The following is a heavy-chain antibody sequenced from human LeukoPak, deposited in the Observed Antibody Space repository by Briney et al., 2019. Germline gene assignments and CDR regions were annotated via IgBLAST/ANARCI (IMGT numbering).Heavy chain of an antibody. CDR2: ISGSGGST. Sequence: GGSLRLSCAASGFTFSSYAMSWVRQAPGKGLEWVSAISGSGGSTYYADSVKGRFTISRDNSKNTLYLQMNSLRAEDTAVYYCARDRGLYYYYYYMDVWGKGTTVTVSS. CDR3: ARDRGLYYYYYYMDV. J-gene: IGHJ6*03. CDR1: GFTFSSYA. V-gene: IGHV3-23*01.